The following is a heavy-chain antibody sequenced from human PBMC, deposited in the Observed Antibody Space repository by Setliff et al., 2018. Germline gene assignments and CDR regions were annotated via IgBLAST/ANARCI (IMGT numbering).Heavy chain of an antibody. CDR1: GGSFSGYY. V-gene: IGHV4-34*10. Sequence: PSETLSLTCAVYGGSFSGYYWSWIRQPPGKGLEWLGEINHSGNTYYSPSLKSRVTMFVDTSKNQFSLMLYSVTAADTAIYYCARYDSSGYSENYYFDYWGQGTLVTVSS. D-gene: IGHD3-22*01. J-gene: IGHJ4*02. CDR2: INHSGNT. CDR3: ARYDSSGYSENYYFDY.